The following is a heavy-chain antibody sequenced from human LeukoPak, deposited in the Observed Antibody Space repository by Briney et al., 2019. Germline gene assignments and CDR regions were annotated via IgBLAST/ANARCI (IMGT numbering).Heavy chain of an antibody. Sequence: SETLSLTCTVSGGSISTYYWSWIRQPPGKGLEWIGEIIDTGSTKYNSSLKSRVTISVDTSKNEFSLNLTSVTAADTAIYYCARGLASGYPPIPFDYWGQGTLVTVSS. CDR1: GGSISTYY. V-gene: IGHV4-34*12. D-gene: IGHD3-3*01. CDR3: ARGLASGYPPIPFDY. CDR2: IIDTGST. J-gene: IGHJ4*02.